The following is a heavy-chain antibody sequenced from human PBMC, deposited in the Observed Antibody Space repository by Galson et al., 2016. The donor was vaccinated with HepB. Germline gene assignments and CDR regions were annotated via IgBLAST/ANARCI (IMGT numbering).Heavy chain of an antibody. CDR2: IRSKTYGGTT. V-gene: IGHV3-49*03. J-gene: IGHJ4*02. D-gene: IGHD4-11*01. CDR3: ARGTPDYRPYYFDY. Sequence: SLRLSCATSGFTFGDYAMSWFRQAPGKGLEWVGFIRSKTYGGTTEYAASVKARFTISRDDSKSFAYLQMISLNTGDTAVYYCARGTPDYRPYYFDYWGQGTLVTVSS. CDR1: GFTFGDYA.